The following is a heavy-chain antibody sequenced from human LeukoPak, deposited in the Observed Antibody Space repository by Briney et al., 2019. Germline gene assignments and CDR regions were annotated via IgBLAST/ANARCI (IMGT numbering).Heavy chain of an antibody. Sequence: ASVKVSCKASGYTFTSYYMHWVRQAPGQGLEWIGIINPSVGSTSYAQKFQGRVTITADESTSTAYMELSSLRSEDTAVYYCARAAYCGGDCYYGGFDPWGQGTLVTVSS. V-gene: IGHV1-46*01. J-gene: IGHJ5*02. CDR1: GYTFTSYY. CDR2: INPSVGST. D-gene: IGHD2-21*02. CDR3: ARAAYCGGDCYYGGFDP.